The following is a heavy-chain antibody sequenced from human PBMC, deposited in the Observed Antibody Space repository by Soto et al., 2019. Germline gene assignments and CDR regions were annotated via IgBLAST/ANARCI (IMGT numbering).Heavy chain of an antibody. CDR2: INHSGST. J-gene: IGHJ5*02. CDR3: ASLVIVVVPAATSSPSGWFDP. V-gene: IGHV4-34*01. Sequence: QVQLQQWGAGLLKPSETLSLTCAVYGGSFSGYYWSWIRQPPGKGLEWIGEINHSGSTNYNPSLNGRVTISVDTSKNQFSLKLSSVTAADTAVYYCASLVIVVVPAATSSPSGWFDPWGQGTLVTVSS. D-gene: IGHD2-2*01. CDR1: GGSFSGYY.